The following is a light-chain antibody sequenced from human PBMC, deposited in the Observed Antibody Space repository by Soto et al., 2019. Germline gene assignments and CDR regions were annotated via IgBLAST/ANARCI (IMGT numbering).Light chain of an antibody. Sequence: EIVMTQSPATLSVSPGERATLFCRASQSVSSNLAWYQQKPGQAPRLLIYGASTRATGIPARFSGSESGTEFTLTISSLQSEDFAVYYCQKYNNWPPYTFGQGTKLEIK. V-gene: IGKV3-15*01. J-gene: IGKJ2*01. CDR1: QSVSSN. CDR2: GAS. CDR3: QKYNNWPPYT.